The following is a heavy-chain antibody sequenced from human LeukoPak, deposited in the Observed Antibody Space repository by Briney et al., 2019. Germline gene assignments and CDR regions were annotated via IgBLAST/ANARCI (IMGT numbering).Heavy chain of an antibody. Sequence: PSETLSLTCTVSGGSIGNFYWTWIRQPPGKGLEWIGFVTYSGSTNYNPSLKNRVTISVDTSKNQFSLRLSSVAAADRAVYYCAREGPAASTFFYYFMDVWGKGTTVTVSS. CDR1: GGSIGNFY. V-gene: IGHV4-59*12. D-gene: IGHD2-2*01. CDR2: VTYSGST. J-gene: IGHJ6*03. CDR3: AREGPAASTFFYYFMDV.